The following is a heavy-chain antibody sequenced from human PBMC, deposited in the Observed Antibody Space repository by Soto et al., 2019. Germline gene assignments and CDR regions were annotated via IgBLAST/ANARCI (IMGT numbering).Heavy chain of an antibody. J-gene: IGHJ6*03. Sequence: PSQTLSLTCAISGDSVSSNSAAWNWIRQSPSRGLEWLGRTYYRSKWYNDYAVSVKSRITINPDTSKSQFSLQLNSVTPEDTAVYYCARGLGYNWKGNYYYYMDVWGKGTTVTVSS. V-gene: IGHV6-1*01. D-gene: IGHD1-1*01. CDR1: GDSVSSNSAA. CDR2: TYYRSKWYN. CDR3: ARGLGYNWKGNYYYYMDV.